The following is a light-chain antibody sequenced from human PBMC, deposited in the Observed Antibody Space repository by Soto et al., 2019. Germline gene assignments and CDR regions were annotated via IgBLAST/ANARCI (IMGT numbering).Light chain of an antibody. V-gene: IGLV1-40*01. CDR2: GNS. CDR1: SSNIGAGYD. Sequence: QSVLTQPPSVSGAPGQRVPISCTGSSSNIGAGYDVHGYQQLPGTAPKLLIYGNSNRPSGVPDRFSGSKSGTSASLSITGLQAEDEVDYYCQSYDSSLSGSGVFGTGTKLTVL. CDR3: QSYDSSLSGSGV. J-gene: IGLJ1*01.